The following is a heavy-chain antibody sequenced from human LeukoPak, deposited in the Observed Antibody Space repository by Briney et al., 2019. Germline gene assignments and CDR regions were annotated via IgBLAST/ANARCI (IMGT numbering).Heavy chain of an antibody. Sequence: GASVKVSCKTSGYTFTNHEIYWVRQAPGQGLEWMGWIRPNNGGTNYAQNFQGRVTMTRDTSISTAYMELSRMISDDTAIYYCARNALGLSYWGQGTLVTVSS. V-gene: IGHV1-2*02. CDR2: IRPNNGGT. J-gene: IGHJ4*02. D-gene: IGHD2-8*01. CDR1: GYTFTNHE. CDR3: ARNALGLSY.